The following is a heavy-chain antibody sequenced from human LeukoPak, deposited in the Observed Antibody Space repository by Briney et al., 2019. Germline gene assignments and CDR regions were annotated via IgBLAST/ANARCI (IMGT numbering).Heavy chain of an antibody. CDR1: GGSISSYY. D-gene: IGHD3-22*01. J-gene: IGHJ4*02. CDR2: IYYSGST. Sequence: PSQTLSLTCTVSGGSISSYYWSWIRQPPGKGLEWIGYIYYSGSTNYNPSLSSRVTMSVDTSKNQFSLSLNSVTAADTAVYYCARDAYYYDSSGYYILDSWGQGTLVTVSS. CDR3: ARDAYYYDSSGYYILDS. V-gene: IGHV4-59*12.